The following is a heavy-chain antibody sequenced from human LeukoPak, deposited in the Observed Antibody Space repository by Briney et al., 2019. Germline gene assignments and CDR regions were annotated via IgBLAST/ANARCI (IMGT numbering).Heavy chain of an antibody. V-gene: IGHV3-23*01. CDR1: EFTFSSYG. J-gene: IGHJ3*02. CDR3: ARGGSYLSAFDI. D-gene: IGHD1-26*01. Sequence: GGSLRLSCAASEFTFSSYGMSWVRQAPGKGLEWVSAISGSGGSTYYADSVKGRFTISRDNSKNTLYLQMNSLRAEDTAVYYCARGGSYLSAFDIWGQGTMVTVSS. CDR2: ISGSGGST.